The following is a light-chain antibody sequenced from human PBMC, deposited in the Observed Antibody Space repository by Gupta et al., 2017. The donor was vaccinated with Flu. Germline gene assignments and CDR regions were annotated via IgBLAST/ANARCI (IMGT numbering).Light chain of an antibody. CDR1: NIGSKS. CDR3: QVWASSSDQVV. CDR2: EDS. J-gene: IGLJ2*01. Sequence: SYVLTQPPSVSVAPGQTARITCGGNNIGSKSCYWYQQKPGQAPVLVVYEDSDRPSGIPERFSGSNSGNTATLTTSRVEAGDEADYYCQVWASSSDQVVLGGGTKLTVL. V-gene: IGLV3-21*02.